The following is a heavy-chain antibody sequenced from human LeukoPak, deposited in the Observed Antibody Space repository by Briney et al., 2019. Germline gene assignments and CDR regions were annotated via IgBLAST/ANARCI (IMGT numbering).Heavy chain of an antibody. CDR2: INPSGGST. D-gene: IGHD6-6*01. V-gene: IGHV1-46*01. Sequence: GASVKVSCKASGYTFTNYYIYWVRQAPGQGLEWMGIINPSGGSTDYAQKFQGRVTMTRDTSTTTVYMELSSLRSEDTAVYYCAREVSPWGSSFDYWGQGTLVTVSS. CDR3: AREVSPWGSSFDY. J-gene: IGHJ4*02. CDR1: GYTFTNYY.